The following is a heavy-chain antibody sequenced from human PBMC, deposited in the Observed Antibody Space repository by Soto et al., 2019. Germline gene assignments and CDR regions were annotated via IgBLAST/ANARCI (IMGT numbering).Heavy chain of an antibody. J-gene: IGHJ4*02. CDR2: IWYDGSNK. CDR3: ARLLYSGYDYGGDYYDSSGYDEAPDY. D-gene: IGHD3-22*01. CDR1: GFTFSSYG. V-gene: IGHV3-33*01. Sequence: GGSLRLSCAASGFTFSSYGMHWVRQAPGKGLEWVAVIWYDGSNKYYADSVKGRFTISRDNSKNTLYLQMNSLRAEDTAVYYCARLLYSGYDYGGDYYDSSGYDEAPDYWGQGTLVTVSS.